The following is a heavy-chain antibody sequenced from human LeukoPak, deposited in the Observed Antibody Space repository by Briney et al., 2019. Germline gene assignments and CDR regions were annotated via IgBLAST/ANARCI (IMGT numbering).Heavy chain of an antibody. Sequence: SQTLSLTCTVSGGSISSGSYYWSWIRKPAGKGLEWIGRIYTSGSTNYNPSLKGRVTISVDTSKNQFSLKLSSVTAADTAVYYCARDRKQGPGWFDPWGQGTLVTVSP. CDR2: IYTSGST. V-gene: IGHV4-61*02. CDR3: ARDRKQGPGWFDP. J-gene: IGHJ5*02. CDR1: GGSISSGSYY.